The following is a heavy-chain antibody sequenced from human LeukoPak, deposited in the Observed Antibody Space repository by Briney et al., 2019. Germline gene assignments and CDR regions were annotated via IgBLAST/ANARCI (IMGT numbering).Heavy chain of an antibody. D-gene: IGHD5-18*01. CDR3: AREGGYSYGYARDYFDY. V-gene: IGHV4-39*07. CDR1: GGSISSSSYY. CDR2: IYYSGST. Sequence: SETLSLTCTVSGGSISSSSYYWGWIRQPPGKGLEWIGSIYYSGSTYYNPSLKSRVTISVDTSKNQFSLKLSSVTAADTAVYYCAREGGYSYGYARDYFDYWGQGTLVTVSS. J-gene: IGHJ4*02.